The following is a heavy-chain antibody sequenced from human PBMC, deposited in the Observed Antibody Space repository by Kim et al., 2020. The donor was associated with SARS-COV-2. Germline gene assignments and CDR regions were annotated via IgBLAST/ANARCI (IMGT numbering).Heavy chain of an antibody. CDR2: INHSGST. Sequence: SETLSLTCAVYGGSFSGYYWSWIRQPPGKGLEWIGEINHSGSTNYNPSLKSRVTISVDTSKNQFSLKLSSVTAADTAVYYCARGPRELPFIAARPGYFDYWGQGTLVTVSS. CDR1: GGSFSGYY. V-gene: IGHV4-34*01. J-gene: IGHJ4*02. CDR3: ARGPRELPFIAARPGYFDY. D-gene: IGHD6-6*01.